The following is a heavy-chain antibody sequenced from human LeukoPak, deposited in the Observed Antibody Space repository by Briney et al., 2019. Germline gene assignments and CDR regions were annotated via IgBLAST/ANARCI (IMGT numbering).Heavy chain of an antibody. V-gene: IGHV1-46*01. D-gene: IGHD1-7*01. J-gene: IGHJ4*02. CDR1: GYSFTGSY. Sequence: ASVKVSCKASGYSFTGSYIHWVRQAPGQGPEWMGVINPSGSSTIYAQKFKGRVTMTKDTSTGTVYMDLSSLRSEDTPVYYCASTKATNWHLTASSLDFWGQGTLVSVSS. CDR2: INPSGSST. CDR3: ASTKATNWHLTASSLDF.